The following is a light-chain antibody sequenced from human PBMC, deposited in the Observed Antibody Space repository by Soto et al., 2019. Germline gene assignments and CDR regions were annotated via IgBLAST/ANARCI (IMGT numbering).Light chain of an antibody. CDR3: SSYACSNNLVV. CDR1: SSHVGGYNY. CDR2: EVS. J-gene: IGLJ2*01. Sequence: QSALTQPPSASGSPGQSVTISCTGTSSHVGGYNYVSWYQQHPGKAPKLMIYEVSKRPSGVPDRFSGSKSGNTAALTVSGLQAEDEADYYCSSYACSNNLVVFGGGTKLTVL. V-gene: IGLV2-8*01.